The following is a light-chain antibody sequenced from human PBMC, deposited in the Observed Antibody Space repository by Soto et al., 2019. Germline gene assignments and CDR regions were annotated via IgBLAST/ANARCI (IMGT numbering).Light chain of an antibody. Sequence: IVLAQSPATLSLSPGESATLSCRASQSVSTYLAWYQHRPGQAPRLLIYDASTRATGIPARFSGSGSGTDFTLTISSLEPEDSAVYYCQQRASWPLGTFGQGTKVDIK. CDR1: QSVSTY. V-gene: IGKV3-11*01. J-gene: IGKJ1*01. CDR3: QQRASWPLGT. CDR2: DAS.